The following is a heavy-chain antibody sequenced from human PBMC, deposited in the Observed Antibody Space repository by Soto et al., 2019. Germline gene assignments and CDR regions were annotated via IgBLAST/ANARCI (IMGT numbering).Heavy chain of an antibody. CDR2: TYYRGST. CDR1: GVSISSYF. V-gene: IGHV4-59*01. D-gene: IGHD3-16*02. CDR3: ARIGGYHRPLDY. Sequence: PSETLSLTCSVSGVSISSYFWSWIRQPPGRGLEWIGYTYYRGSTNYSPSLKSRVAISLDTSENQFSLKVNSVTAADTAVYYCARIGGYHRPLDYWGQGTPVTVSS. J-gene: IGHJ4*02.